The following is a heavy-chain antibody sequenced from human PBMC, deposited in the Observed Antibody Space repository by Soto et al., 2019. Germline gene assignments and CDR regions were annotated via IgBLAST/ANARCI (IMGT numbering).Heavy chain of an antibody. V-gene: IGHV4-34*01. CDR1: GGSFSGYY. Sequence: PSETLSLTCAVYGGSFSGYYWSWIRQPPGKGLEWIGEINHSGSTNYNPSLKSRVTISVDTSKNQFSLKLSSVTAADTAVYYCARIGYCSSTSCYARGFYYYYMDVWGKGTTVTVSS. J-gene: IGHJ6*03. CDR2: INHSGST. D-gene: IGHD2-2*01. CDR3: ARIGYCSSTSCYARGFYYYYMDV.